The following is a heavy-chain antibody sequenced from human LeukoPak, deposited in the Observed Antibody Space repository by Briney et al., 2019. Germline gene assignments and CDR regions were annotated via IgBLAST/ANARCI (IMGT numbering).Heavy chain of an antibody. CDR1: GYTFTSYV. CDR2: ISAYNGNT. CDR3: ARGRLREPNYHY. Sequence: EASVKVSCKASGYTFTSYVISWVRQAPGQGLEWMGWISAYNGNTNYAQKFQGRVTMTTDTSTSTAYMELRSLGSDDTAVYYCARGRLREPNYHYWGQGTLVTVSS. D-gene: IGHD1-14*01. J-gene: IGHJ4*02. V-gene: IGHV1-18*01.